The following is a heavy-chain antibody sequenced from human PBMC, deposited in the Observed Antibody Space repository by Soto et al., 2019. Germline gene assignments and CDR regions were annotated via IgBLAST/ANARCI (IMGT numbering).Heavy chain of an antibody. Sequence: PGGSLRLSCAASGFTFSSYGMHWVRQAPGKGLEWVAVIWYDGSNKYYADSVKGRFTISRDNSKNTLFLQMSSLRAEDTVIYYCAKDYRRGYGDMFDVWGQGTMVTVS. D-gene: IGHD6-25*01. CDR2: IWYDGSNK. CDR1: GFTFSSYG. CDR3: AKDYRRGYGDMFDV. V-gene: IGHV3-33*06. J-gene: IGHJ3*01.